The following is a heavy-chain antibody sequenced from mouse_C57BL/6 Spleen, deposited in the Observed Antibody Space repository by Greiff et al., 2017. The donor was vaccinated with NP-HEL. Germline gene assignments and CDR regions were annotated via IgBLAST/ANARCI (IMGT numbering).Heavy chain of an antibody. D-gene: IGHD3-1*01. CDR2: IDPSDSYT. CDR3: ARQLYAMDY. J-gene: IGHJ4*01. V-gene: IGHV1-50*01. CDR1: GYTFTSYW. Sequence: QVQLQQPGAELVKPGASVKLSCKASGYTFTSYWMQWVKQRPGQGLEWIGEIDPSDSYTNYNQKFKGKATLTVDTSSSTAYMQLSSLTSEDSAVYYCARQLYAMDYWGQGTSVTVSS.